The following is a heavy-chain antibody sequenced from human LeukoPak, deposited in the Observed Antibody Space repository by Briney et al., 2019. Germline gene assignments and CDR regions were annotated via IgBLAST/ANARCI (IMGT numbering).Heavy chain of an antibody. Sequence: PSETLSLTCTVSGGSISSYYWSWIRQPPGKGLEWIGYIYTSGSTNYNPSLKSRVTISVDTSKNQFSLKLSSVTAADTAVYYCAKTVYSSSSWRRLEGYYFDYWGQGTLVTVSS. V-gene: IGHV4-4*09. CDR2: IYTSGST. J-gene: IGHJ4*02. CDR3: AKTVYSSSSWRRLEGYYFDY. D-gene: IGHD6-6*01. CDR1: GGSISSYY.